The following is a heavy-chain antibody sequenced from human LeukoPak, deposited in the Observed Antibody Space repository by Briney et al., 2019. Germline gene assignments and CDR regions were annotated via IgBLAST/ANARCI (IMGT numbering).Heavy chain of an antibody. V-gene: IGHV3-30-3*01. J-gene: IGHJ6*02. CDR1: GFTFSSYA. CDR2: ISYDGSNK. D-gene: IGHD1-1*01. Sequence: PGGSLRLSCAASGFTFSSYAMHWVRQAPGKGLEWVGVISYDGSNKYYADSVKGRFTISRDNSKNTLYLQMNSLRAEDTAVYYCATARRWLQLNYYYYGMDVWGQGTTVTVSS. CDR3: ATARRWLQLNYYYYGMDV.